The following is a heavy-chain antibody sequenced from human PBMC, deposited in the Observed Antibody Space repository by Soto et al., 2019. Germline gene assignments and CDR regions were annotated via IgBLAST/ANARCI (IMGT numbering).Heavy chain of an antibody. D-gene: IGHD2-15*01. CDR2: ISHDGSNK. CDR3: AKDGAPRYCSGRSCHPAGAY. Sequence: QVQLVESGGGVVQPGRSLRLSCAGSGFTFSNYGLHWVRQTPGKGLEWVAFISHDGSNKYYADSVKGRFTISRDSSKSTLYLHMDSLRVEDTAVYYCAKDGAPRYCSGRSCHPAGAYWGHGTLVTVSS. J-gene: IGHJ4*01. CDR1: GFTFSNYG. V-gene: IGHV3-30*18.